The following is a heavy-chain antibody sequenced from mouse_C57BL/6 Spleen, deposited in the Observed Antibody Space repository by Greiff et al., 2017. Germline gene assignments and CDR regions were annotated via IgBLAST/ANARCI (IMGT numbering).Heavy chain of an antibody. Sequence: EVKLMESEGGLVQPGSSMKLSCTASGFTFSDYYMAWVRQVPEKGLEWVANINYDGSSTYYLDSLKSRFIISRDNAKNILYLQMSSLKSEDTATYYCAREGDYDYDQGWFAYWGQGTLVTVSA. V-gene: IGHV5-16*01. J-gene: IGHJ3*01. CDR1: GFTFSDYY. CDR2: INYDGSST. D-gene: IGHD2-4*01. CDR3: AREGDYDYDQGWFAY.